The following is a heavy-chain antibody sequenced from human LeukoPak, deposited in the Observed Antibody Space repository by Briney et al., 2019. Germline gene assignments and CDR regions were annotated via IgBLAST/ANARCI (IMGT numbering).Heavy chain of an antibody. Sequence: SETLSLTCAVSGGSISSGGYSWSWIRQPPGKGLEWIGYIYHSGSTYYNPSLKSRVTISVDRSKNQFSLKLSSVTAADTAVYYCARRVRSNDYWGQGTLVTVSS. V-gene: IGHV4-30-2*01. CDR2: IYHSGST. J-gene: IGHJ4*02. CDR1: GGSISSGGYS. CDR3: ARRVRSNDY. D-gene: IGHD4-17*01.